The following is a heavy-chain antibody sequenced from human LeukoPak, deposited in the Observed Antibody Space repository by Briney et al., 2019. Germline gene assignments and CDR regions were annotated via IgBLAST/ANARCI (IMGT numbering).Heavy chain of an antibody. J-gene: IGHJ4*02. D-gene: IGHD5/OR15-5a*01. CDR3: AKDLNLLSPIIGAQGY. CDR2: ISYDGSNK. V-gene: IGHV3-30*18. CDR1: GFTFSSYW. Sequence: GGSLRLSCAASGFTFSSYWMRWVRQAPGKGLEWGAVISYDGSNKYSADFVKGRFTISRDNSKNTMYLQMNSLRAEETAVYYCAKDLNLLSPIIGAQGYWGQGTLVTVSS.